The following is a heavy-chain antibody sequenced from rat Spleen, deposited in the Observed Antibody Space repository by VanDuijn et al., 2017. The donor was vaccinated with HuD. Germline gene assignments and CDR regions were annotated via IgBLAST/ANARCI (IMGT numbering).Heavy chain of an antibody. J-gene: IGHJ2*01. CDR2: ITHNGGTA. D-gene: IGHD1-2*01. V-gene: IGHV5-31*01. CDR1: GFTFSRYW. Sequence: EVQLVETGGGLVQPGKSLKLSCVASGFTFSRYWMYWVRQAPGKGLEWVASITHNGGTAFYPDSVKGRFTISRDDARSTLYLQMNSLRSEDTATYYCTRESYSTFDYWGQGVMVTVSS. CDR3: TRESYSTFDY.